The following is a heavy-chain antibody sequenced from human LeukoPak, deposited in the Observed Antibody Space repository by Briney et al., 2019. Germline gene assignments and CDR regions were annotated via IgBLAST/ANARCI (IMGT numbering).Heavy chain of an antibody. V-gene: IGHV1-18*04. Sequence: ASVKVSCKASGYNFLTHGISWVRQAPGQGLEWMGWISVYSGNTNYVQKLQGRVTMTTDTSTSTAFMELRSLRSDDTAVYCCARDGTEVPDAMYYYGMDVWGQGTTVTVSS. CDR3: ARDGTEVPDAMYYYGMDV. CDR1: GYNFLTHG. J-gene: IGHJ6*02. D-gene: IGHD2-2*01. CDR2: ISVYSGNT.